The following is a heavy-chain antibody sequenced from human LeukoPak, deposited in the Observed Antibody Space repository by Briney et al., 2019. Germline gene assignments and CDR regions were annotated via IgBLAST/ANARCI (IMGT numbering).Heavy chain of an antibody. CDR3: AKSWGVEYSSGFYIGVDY. CDR1: GFTFSRYG. D-gene: IGHD3-22*01. CDR2: ITYDGTDK. J-gene: IGHJ4*02. V-gene: IGHV3-30*18. Sequence: GGSLRLSCAASGFTFSRYGMEWVRQAPGKGLEWVAIITYDGTDKNYADSVKGRFTISRDNSKGTVYLQMNSLRAEDTAVFYCAKSWGVEYSSGFYIGVDYWGQGTLVTVSS.